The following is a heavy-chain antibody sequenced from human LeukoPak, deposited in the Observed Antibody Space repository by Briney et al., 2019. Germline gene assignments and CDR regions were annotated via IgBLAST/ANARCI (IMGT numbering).Heavy chain of an antibody. CDR3: ARDGGSAWFLDY. J-gene: IGHJ4*02. V-gene: IGHV3-48*04. D-gene: IGHD6-19*01. CDR1: GFTFSSYG. CDR2: ISSSGNTT. Sequence: GGSLRLSCAASGFTFSSYGMSWVRQAPGKGLEWVSYISSSGNTTYNADSVKGRFSITRDNAKNSLYLQMNSLRAEDTAVYYCARDGGSAWFLDYWGQGTLVTVSS.